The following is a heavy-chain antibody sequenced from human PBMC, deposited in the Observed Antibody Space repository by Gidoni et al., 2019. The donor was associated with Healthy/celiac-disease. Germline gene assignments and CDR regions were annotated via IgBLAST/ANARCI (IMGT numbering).Heavy chain of an antibody. J-gene: IGHJ2*01. V-gene: IGHV3-53*02. CDR1: GFTVSPND. CDR3: ARGAFGSDYYPDWYFNL. CDR2: IYSGCRT. Sequence: EVQLVETGGGLIQPGGSLRLSCAASGFTVSPNDMRGVSQAPGKGLEWVSVIYSGCRTSYADSVKGLFTISIDNSKNTLYLQMNSLRAEDTAVYYCARGAFGSDYYPDWYFNLWGRGTLVTVSS. D-gene: IGHD3-22*01.